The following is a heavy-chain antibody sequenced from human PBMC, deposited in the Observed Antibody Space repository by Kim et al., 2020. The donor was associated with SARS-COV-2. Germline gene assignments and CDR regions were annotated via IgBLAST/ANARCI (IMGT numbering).Heavy chain of an antibody. CDR1: GFTVSNAW. V-gene: IGHV3-15*01. CDR3: TTYQY. Sequence: GGSLRLSCAASGFTVSNAWMSWVRQAPGKGLEWVGRIKTKTGGETTDYAAPVKGRFTITRGDSKHTLYLQMNSLKTEDTALYYCTTYQYWGQGTLGTVSS. J-gene: IGHJ4*02. CDR2: IKTKTGGETT.